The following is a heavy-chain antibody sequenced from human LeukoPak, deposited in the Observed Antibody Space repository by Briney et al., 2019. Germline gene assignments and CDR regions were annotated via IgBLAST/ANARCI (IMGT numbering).Heavy chain of an antibody. V-gene: IGHV1-2*02. CDR2: INPNSGGT. D-gene: IGHD3-10*01. CDR3: ARDPLGGLWFGDRNAEWYFDL. CDR1: GYTFTGYY. Sequence: ASVEVSCKASGYTFTGYYMHWVRQAPGQGLEWMGWINPNSGGTNYAQKFQGRVTMTRDTSISTAYMELSRLRSDDTAVYYCARDPLGGLWFGDRNAEWYFDLWGRGTLVTVSS. J-gene: IGHJ2*01.